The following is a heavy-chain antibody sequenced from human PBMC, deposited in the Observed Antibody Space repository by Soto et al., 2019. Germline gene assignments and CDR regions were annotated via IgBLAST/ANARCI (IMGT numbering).Heavy chain of an antibody. Sequence: EVQLVESGGGLVKPGGSLRLSCAASGFTFNTYSMNWVRQAPGKGLEWVSSIDTSSTFIYYGGSLKGRFTISRDNAKNSLYLQMNNLNAEDTAVYYCARDGEYSDYENWYFDLRGRGTLVTVSS. CDR1: GFTFNTYS. J-gene: IGHJ2*01. V-gene: IGHV3-21*04. CDR2: IDTSSTFI. D-gene: IGHD5-12*01. CDR3: ARDGEYSDYENWYFDL.